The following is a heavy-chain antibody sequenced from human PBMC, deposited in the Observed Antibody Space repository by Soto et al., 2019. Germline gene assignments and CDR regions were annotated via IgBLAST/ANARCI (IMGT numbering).Heavy chain of an antibody. V-gene: IGHV3-74*01. CDR1: GFTFTSYW. J-gene: IGHJ4*02. CDR2: INSDGSDT. CDR3: TRDRGWSLLDY. Sequence: GGSLRLSCAASGFTFTSYWMYWVRQVPGKGLVWVSRINSDGSDTSYAASVKGRFTISRDNAKSALYLQMNSLRAEDTAIYYCTRDRGWSLLDYWGQGNLVTVSS. D-gene: IGHD6-19*01.